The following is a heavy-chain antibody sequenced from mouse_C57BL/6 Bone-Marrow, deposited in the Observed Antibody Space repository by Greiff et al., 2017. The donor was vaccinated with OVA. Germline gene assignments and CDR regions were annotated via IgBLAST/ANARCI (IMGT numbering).Heavy chain of an antibody. CDR3: ARSSITTVWYFDV. D-gene: IGHD1-1*01. V-gene: IGHV5-17*01. CDR2: ISSGSSTI. J-gene: IGHJ1*03. Sequence: EVKLVESGGGLVKPGGSLKLSCAASGFTFSDYGMHWVRQAPEKGLEWVAYISSGSSTIYYADTVKGRFTISRDNAKNTLFLQMTSLRSEDTAMYYCARSSITTVWYFDVWGTGTTVTVS. CDR1: GFTFSDYG.